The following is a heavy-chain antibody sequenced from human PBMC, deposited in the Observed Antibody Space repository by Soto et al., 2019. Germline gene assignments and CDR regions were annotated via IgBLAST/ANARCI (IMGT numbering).Heavy chain of an antibody. CDR3: ARAGGVIYNWFDP. CDR1: GFTFSSYS. V-gene: IGHV3-21*01. J-gene: IGHJ5*02. D-gene: IGHD2-21*01. Sequence: GGSLRLSCAASGFTFSSYSMNWVRQAPGKGLEWVSSISSSSSYIYYADSVKGRFTISRDNAKNSLYLQMNSLRAEDTAVYYCARAGGVIYNWFDPWGQGTLVTVS. CDR2: ISSSSSYI.